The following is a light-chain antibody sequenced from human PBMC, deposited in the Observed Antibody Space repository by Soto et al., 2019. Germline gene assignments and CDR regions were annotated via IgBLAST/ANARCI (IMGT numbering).Light chain of an antibody. CDR2: EGS. CDR3: CSYAGSSTRVV. Sequence: QSALTQPASVSGSPGQSITISCTGTSSDVGTYNIVSWYQHHPGKAPKLLIYEGSKRPSGVSNRFSGSKSGNTASLTSSGLPAEDDADYYCCSYAGSSTRVVFGGGTKVTVL. J-gene: IGLJ2*01. V-gene: IGLV2-23*01. CDR1: SSDVGTYNI.